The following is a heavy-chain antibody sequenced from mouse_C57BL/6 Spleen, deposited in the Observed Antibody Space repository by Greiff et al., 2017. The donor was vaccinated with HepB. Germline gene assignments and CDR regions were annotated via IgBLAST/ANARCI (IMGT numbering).Heavy chain of an antibody. Sequence: DVMLVESGGDLVKPGGSLKLSCAASGFTFSSYGMSWVRQTPDKRLEWVATISSGGSYTYYPDSVKGRFTISRDKAKNTLYLQMSSLNSEDTAMYYCERLCDDAMDDWGQGTSVTVSS. D-gene: IGHD2-13*01. CDR3: ERLCDDAMDD. CDR2: ISSGGSYT. J-gene: IGHJ4*01. CDR1: GFTFSSYG. V-gene: IGHV5-6*02.